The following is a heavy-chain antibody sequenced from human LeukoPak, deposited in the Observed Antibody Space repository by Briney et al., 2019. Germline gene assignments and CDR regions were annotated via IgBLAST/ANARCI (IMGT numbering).Heavy chain of an antibody. CDR3: ARSIAVAGYDY. Sequence: PGGSLRLSCAAPGFTFSSYSMIWVRQAPGKGLEWVSSISNSGSRTYQADSEKGRFTISRDNAKNSLYLQMNSLRAEDTAVYYCARSIAVAGYDYWGQGTLVTVSS. J-gene: IGHJ4*02. D-gene: IGHD6-19*01. CDR2: ISNSGSRT. V-gene: IGHV3-21*01. CDR1: GFTFSSYS.